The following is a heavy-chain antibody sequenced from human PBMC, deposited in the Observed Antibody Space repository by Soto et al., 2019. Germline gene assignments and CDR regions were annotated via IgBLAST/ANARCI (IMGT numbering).Heavy chain of an antibody. D-gene: IGHD3-9*01. CDR2: INHSGST. V-gene: IGHV4-34*01. CDR1: GGSFSGYY. CDR3: AVRYFDWLSKPLDY. J-gene: IGHJ4*02. Sequence: SETLSLTCAVYGGSFSGYYWSWIRQPPGKGLEWIGEINHSGSTNYNPSLKSRVTISVDTSKNQFSLKLSSVTAADTAVYYCAVRYFDWLSKPLDYWGQGTLVTVSS.